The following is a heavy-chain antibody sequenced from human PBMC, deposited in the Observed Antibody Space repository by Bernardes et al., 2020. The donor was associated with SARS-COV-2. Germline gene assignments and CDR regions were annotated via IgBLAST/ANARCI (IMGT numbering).Heavy chain of an antibody. CDR1: GFTFSSYG. Sequence: GGSLRLSRAASGFTFSSYGMHWVRQAPGKGLEWVAVIWYDGSNKYYADSVKGRFTISRDSSKNTVYLQMNTLRPEDTAVYYCAKLRSVLWIHPYYNAMDAWGQGTTVTVSS. CDR2: IWYDGSNK. V-gene: IGHV3-33*06. D-gene: IGHD2-2*01. CDR3: AKLRSVLWIHPYYNAMDA. J-gene: IGHJ6*02.